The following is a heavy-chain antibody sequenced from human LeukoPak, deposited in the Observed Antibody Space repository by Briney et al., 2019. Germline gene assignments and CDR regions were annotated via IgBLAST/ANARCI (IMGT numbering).Heavy chain of an antibody. CDR1: GYTFSSYG. CDR3: ARVVGSRAPFDY. V-gene: IGHV1-18*01. D-gene: IGHD1-26*01. J-gene: IGHJ4*02. CDR2: ISGYKGDT. Sequence: ASVKVSCKASGYTFSSYGISWVRQAPGQGLEWMGWISGYKGDTNYPQKFQGRVTMTTDTSTSTAYMELRSLRSDDTAVYYCARVVGSRAPFDYWGQGTLVNVSS.